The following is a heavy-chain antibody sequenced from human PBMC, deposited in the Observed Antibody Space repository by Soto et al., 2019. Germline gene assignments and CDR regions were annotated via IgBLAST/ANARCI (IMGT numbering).Heavy chain of an antibody. CDR2: ISDTSRNI. CDR1: GFTFRDYG. CDR3: ARAALYGYDY. D-gene: IGHD6-25*01. Sequence: GGSLRLSCAASGFTFRDYGMSWVRQAPGRGLEWVAYISDTSRNIYNADSVRGRFTISRDNAKNSLYLQMNSLRDEDTAVYYCARAALYGYDYWGQGTLVTVSS. J-gene: IGHJ4*02. V-gene: IGHV3-48*02.